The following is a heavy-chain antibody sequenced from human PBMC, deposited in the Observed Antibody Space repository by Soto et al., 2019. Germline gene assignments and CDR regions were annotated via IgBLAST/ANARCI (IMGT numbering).Heavy chain of an antibody. J-gene: IGHJ4*02. CDR1: GGSISTYY. Sequence: SETLSLTCTVSGGSISTYYWSWIWQPPGKGLEWIGWIYYSGSASSNPFLKSRVTMSVDTSKNQFSLKLSSVTATDTAMYFCARHIYGDHDYFDSWGQGTLVTVSS. CDR3: ARHIYGDHDYFDS. D-gene: IGHD4-17*01. CDR2: IYYSGSA. V-gene: IGHV4-59*08.